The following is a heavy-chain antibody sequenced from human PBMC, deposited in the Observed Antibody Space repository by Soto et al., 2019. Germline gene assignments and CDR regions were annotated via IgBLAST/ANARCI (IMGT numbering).Heavy chain of an antibody. CDR3: ARGRVDYYYYMDV. CDR2: IKQDGSEK. Sequence: GGSLRLSCAASGFTFSSYWMSWVRQAPGKGLEWVANIKQDGSEKYYVDSVKGRFTISRDNAKNSLYLQMNSLRAEDTAVYYCARGRVDYYYYMDVWGKGTTVTVSS. V-gene: IGHV3-7*01. CDR1: GFTFSSYW. J-gene: IGHJ6*03.